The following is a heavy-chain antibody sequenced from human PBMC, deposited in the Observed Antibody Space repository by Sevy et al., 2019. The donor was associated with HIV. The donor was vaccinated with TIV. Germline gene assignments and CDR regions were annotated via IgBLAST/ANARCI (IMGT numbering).Heavy chain of an antibody. J-gene: IGHJ1*01. CDR3: ARSGYSGNYFEYFQY. Sequence: KQSQTLSLTCVVSDYSINSGYYWSWIRQSPGKGLEWIGSINYSGSAHYNPSLMSRVTVSVDPSKNQFSLKVNSVTAVDSAVYYCARSGYSGNYFEYFQYWGQGTLVTVSS. CDR2: INYSGSA. V-gene: IGHV4-38-2*01. CDR1: DYSINSGYY. D-gene: IGHD5-12*01.